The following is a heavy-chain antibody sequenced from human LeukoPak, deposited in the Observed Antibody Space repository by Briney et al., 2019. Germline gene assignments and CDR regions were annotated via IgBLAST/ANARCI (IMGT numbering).Heavy chain of an antibody. CDR1: GYAFTGYY. V-gene: IGHV1-2*02. CDR2: INPNSDGT. Sequence: ASVKVSCKASGYAFTGYYMHWVRQAPGQGLEWMGWINPNSDGTNYAQKFQGRVTMTRDTSISTAYMELSRLRSDDTAVYYCARLTTVTTMDYWGQGTLVTVSS. D-gene: IGHD4-17*01. CDR3: ARLTTVTTMDY. J-gene: IGHJ4*02.